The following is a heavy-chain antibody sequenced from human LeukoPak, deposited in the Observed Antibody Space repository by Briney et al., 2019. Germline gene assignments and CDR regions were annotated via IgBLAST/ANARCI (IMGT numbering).Heavy chain of an antibody. CDR2: INHSGST. V-gene: IGHV4-34*01. Sequence: GSLRLSCAASGFTFSDYYMSWIRQPPGKGLEWIGEINHSGSTNYNPSLKSRVTISVDTSKNQFSLKLSSVTAADTAVYYCARGRRITMVRGVIRSNWFDPWGQGTLVTVSS. CDR3: ARGRRITMVRGVIRSNWFDP. D-gene: IGHD3-10*01. CDR1: GFTFSDYY. J-gene: IGHJ5*02.